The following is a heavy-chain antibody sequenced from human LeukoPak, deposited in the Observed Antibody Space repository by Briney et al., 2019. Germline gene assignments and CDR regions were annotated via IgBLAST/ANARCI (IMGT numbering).Heavy chain of an antibody. D-gene: IGHD3-22*01. CDR3: APPAKGYYDSSGYYLEY. V-gene: IGHV3-23*01. J-gene: IGHJ4*02. Sequence: GGSLRLSCAASGFSFSSYAMSWVRQAPGKGLEWASAISGSGGSTYYADSVKGRFTISRDNSENTLYLQMNSLRAEDTAVYYCAPPAKGYYDSSGYYLEYWGQGTLVTVSS. CDR1: GFSFSSYA. CDR2: ISGSGGST.